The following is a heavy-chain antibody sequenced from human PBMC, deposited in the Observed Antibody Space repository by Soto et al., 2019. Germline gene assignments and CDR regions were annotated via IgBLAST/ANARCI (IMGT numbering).Heavy chain of an antibody. J-gene: IGHJ5*02. CDR3: GSVRPSGYVLS. D-gene: IGHD6-25*01. Sequence: SETLSRTCTVSGGSLSSYYWTWIRQSPGKGLEWIGYVYFSGNTNYNPSLKSRVIISVDTSKNQFSLRLASVTAADTSFYYCGSVRPSGYVLSWGPGTMVTVSS. CDR1: GGSLSSYY. CDR2: VYFSGNT. V-gene: IGHV4-59*01.